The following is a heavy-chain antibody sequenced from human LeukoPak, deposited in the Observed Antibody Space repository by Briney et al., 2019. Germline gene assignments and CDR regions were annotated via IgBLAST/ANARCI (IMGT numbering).Heavy chain of an antibody. CDR1: GGSISSGSYY. CDR2: IYTSGST. J-gene: IGHJ5*02. CDR3: ASLRGSGSYYSPGWFDP. V-gene: IGHV4-61*02. Sequence: SETLSLTCTGSGGSISSGSYYWSWIRQPAGKGLEWIGRIYTSGSTNYNPSLKSRVTISVDTSRNQFSLKLSSVTAADTAVYYCASLRGSGSYYSPGWFDPWGQGTLVTVSS. D-gene: IGHD3-10*01.